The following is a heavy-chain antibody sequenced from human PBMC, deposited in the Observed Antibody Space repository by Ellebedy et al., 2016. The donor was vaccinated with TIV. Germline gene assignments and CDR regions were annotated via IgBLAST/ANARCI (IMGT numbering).Heavy chain of an antibody. D-gene: IGHD6-19*01. Sequence: MPSETLSLTCTVSGGSISSYYWSWIRQPAGKGLEWIGRIYSRGNTNYNPSPKSRVTMSVDTSKNQFSLKLTSVTAADTAVYYCAREAEAGIWYDYWGQGTLVTVSS. V-gene: IGHV4-4*07. CDR3: AREAEAGIWYDY. J-gene: IGHJ4*02. CDR1: GGSISSYY. CDR2: IYSRGNT.